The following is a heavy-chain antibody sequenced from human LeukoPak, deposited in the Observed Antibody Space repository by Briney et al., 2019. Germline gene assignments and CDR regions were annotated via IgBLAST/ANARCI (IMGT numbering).Heavy chain of an antibody. V-gene: IGHV1-18*01. CDR2: ISAYNGNT. D-gene: IGHD3-3*01. Sequence: ASVKVSCKASGYTFTSYGISWVRQAPGQGLEWMGWISAYNGNTNYAQKLQGRVTMTTDTSTSTAYMELRSLRSDDTAVYYCARERTYCDFWSGYPKLDYWGQGTLVTVSS. CDR3: ARERTYCDFWSGYPKLDY. CDR1: GYTFTSYG. J-gene: IGHJ4*02.